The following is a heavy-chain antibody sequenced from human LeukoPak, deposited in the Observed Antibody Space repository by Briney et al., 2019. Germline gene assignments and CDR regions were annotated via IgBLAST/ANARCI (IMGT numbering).Heavy chain of an antibody. CDR2: IDYTGST. CDR3: ARARKGVPRFDY. Sequence: SETLSLTCTVSGGPISSGGYYWSWIRQHPGKGLQWIGYIDYTGSTHYNPSPKSRVSMSVDTPKNQFSLKVASVAAADTAVYYCARARKGVPRFDYWGQGTLVTVSS. J-gene: IGHJ4*02. V-gene: IGHV4-31*03. D-gene: IGHD3-16*01. CDR1: GGPISSGGYY.